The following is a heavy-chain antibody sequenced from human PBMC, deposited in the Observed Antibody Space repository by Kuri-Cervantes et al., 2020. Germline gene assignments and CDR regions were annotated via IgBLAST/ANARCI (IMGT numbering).Heavy chain of an antibody. CDR2: ISYDGSNK. Sequence: LSPTCAASGFSLSNYIMPWVRQAPGKGLEWVAVISYDGSNKYYADSVKGRFTIPRDNSKNTLYLQMNSLRAEDTAVYYCARERNYGDYLARYRVMNEAFDIWGQGTMVTVSS. V-gene: IGHV3-30*19. J-gene: IGHJ3*02. CDR1: GFSLSNYI. D-gene: IGHD4-17*01. CDR3: ARERNYGDYLARYRVMNEAFDI.